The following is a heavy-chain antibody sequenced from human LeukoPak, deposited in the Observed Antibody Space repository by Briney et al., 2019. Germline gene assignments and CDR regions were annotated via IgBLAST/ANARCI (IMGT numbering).Heavy chain of an antibody. D-gene: IGHD1-26*01. Sequence: SETLSVTCAVYGGSLNGHYWSWIRQPPGKGLEWIGETNHSGGTKYNPSLKSRVTISADSSKNQFSLKLSSVTAADTAVYYCARRSGTYHAFDIWGQGTMVTVSS. CDR2: TNHSGGT. CDR3: ARRSGTYHAFDI. V-gene: IGHV4-34*01. CDR1: GGSLNGHY. J-gene: IGHJ3*02.